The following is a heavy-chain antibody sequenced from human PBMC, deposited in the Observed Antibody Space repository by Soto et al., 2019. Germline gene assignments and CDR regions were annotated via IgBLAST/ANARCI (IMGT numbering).Heavy chain of an antibody. Sequence: QVQLVQSGAEVKKTGGSLKVSCKASGYTFTSYDVSWVRQATGQGLEWMGWMDPNSGNTGYAQKFQGRVTMTRNTSISTPYMVLSSLRSEDTAVYYCAREIAARPDYWGQGTLVTVSS. CDR2: MDPNSGNT. CDR3: AREIAARPDY. CDR1: GYTFTSYD. D-gene: IGHD6-6*01. V-gene: IGHV1-8*01. J-gene: IGHJ4*02.